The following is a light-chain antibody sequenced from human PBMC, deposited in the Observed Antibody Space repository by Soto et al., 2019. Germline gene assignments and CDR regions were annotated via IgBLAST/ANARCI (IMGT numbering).Light chain of an antibody. V-gene: IGKV1-5*01. CDR3: QQYNGFSRT. CDR2: DAS. Sequence: DIQMTQSPSSLSASVGDIVTITFRASQSISDSLAWYQQKPGKAPDLLISDASSLERGVPSRFSGSGSGTEFTLTISSLQPDDFATYYCQQYNGFSRTFGRGTKVDIK. J-gene: IGKJ1*01. CDR1: QSISDS.